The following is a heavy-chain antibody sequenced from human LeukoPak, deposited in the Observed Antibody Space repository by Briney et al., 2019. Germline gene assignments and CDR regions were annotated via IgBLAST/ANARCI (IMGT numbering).Heavy chain of an antibody. V-gene: IGHV1-69*05. J-gene: IGHJ5*02. Sequence: SVKVSCKASGGTFSNYVIRWVRQAPGQGLEWMGGIIPMFGTANYAQKFQGRVTITTDESTSTGYMEMSSLRSEDTAVYYCARGYYYGSETYWHTNWFDPWGQGTPVTVSS. D-gene: IGHD3-10*01. CDR2: IIPMFGTA. CDR3: ARGYYYGSETYWHTNWFDP. CDR1: GGTFSNYV.